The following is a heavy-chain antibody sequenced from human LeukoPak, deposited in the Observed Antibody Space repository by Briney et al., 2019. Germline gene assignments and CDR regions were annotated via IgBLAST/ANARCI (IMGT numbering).Heavy chain of an antibody. CDR1: GFSFSDYY. Sequence: GGSLRLSCAASGFSFSDYYMSWVRQAPGKGLEWISYITDSGSTIYYAESVKGRFTISRDDAKTSLYLQMNNLRAEDTAVYYCARARDCGTTTCSIDYWGQGTLVTVSS. V-gene: IGHV3-11*01. CDR3: ARARDCGTTTCSIDY. CDR2: ITDSGSTI. D-gene: IGHD2-21*01. J-gene: IGHJ4*02.